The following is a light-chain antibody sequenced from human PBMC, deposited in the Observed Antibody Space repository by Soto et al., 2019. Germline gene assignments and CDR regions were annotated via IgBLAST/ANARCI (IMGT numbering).Light chain of an antibody. CDR1: QSVSSN. Sequence: EIAMTHSPVTLSVSPGERSTLSCRASQSVSSNLAWYQQKPGQAPSLLIYGAFTRATGIPARFSGTGSGTEFTLTISSLQSEDFALYYCQQYNDWPLTFGQGTKVDIK. J-gene: IGKJ1*01. V-gene: IGKV3-15*01. CDR3: QQYNDWPLT. CDR2: GAF.